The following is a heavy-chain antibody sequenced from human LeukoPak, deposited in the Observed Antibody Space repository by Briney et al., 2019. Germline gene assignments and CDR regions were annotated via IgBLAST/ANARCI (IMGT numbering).Heavy chain of an antibody. CDR3: SRGRGYSSGYYYD. V-gene: IGHV1-69*06. D-gene: IGHD3-22*01. J-gene: IGHJ4*02. Sequence: ASVKVSCKASGGTFSSYAISWVRQAPGQGPEWMGGIIPIFGTANYAQKFQGRVTITADKSTSTAYMELSSLRFEDTAVYYCSRGRGYSSGYYYDWGQGTLVTVSS. CDR1: GGTFSSYA. CDR2: IIPIFGTA.